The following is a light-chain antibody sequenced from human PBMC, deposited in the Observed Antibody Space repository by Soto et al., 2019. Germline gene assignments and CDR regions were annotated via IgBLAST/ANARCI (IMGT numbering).Light chain of an antibody. CDR1: SSNIGRNT. CDR2: SNN. Sequence: QSVLTQPPSASGTPGQRVTISCSGSSSNIGRNTVNWYQQLPGTAPKLLIYSNNQRPSGVPDRFSGSKSGTSASLAISGLQSEDEVDYYCAAWDDSLNGDVVFGGGTKLTVL. V-gene: IGLV1-44*01. CDR3: AAWDDSLNGDVV. J-gene: IGLJ2*01.